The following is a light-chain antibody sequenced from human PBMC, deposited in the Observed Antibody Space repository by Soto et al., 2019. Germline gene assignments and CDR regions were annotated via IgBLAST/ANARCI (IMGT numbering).Light chain of an antibody. CDR1: INDVGGYNY. J-gene: IGLJ3*02. CDR3: SSYAGSNNLGV. V-gene: IGLV2-8*01. Sequence: QSVLTQPPSASGSPGQSVTISCTGTINDVGGYNYVSWYQQLPDKAPKLMIFEVSKRPSGVPDRFSGSKSGNTASLTVSGLQAEDEADYYCSSYAGSNNLGVFGGGTKLTVL. CDR2: EVS.